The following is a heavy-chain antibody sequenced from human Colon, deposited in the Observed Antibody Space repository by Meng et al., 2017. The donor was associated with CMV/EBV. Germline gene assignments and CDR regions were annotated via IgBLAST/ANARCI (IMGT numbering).Heavy chain of an antibody. Sequence: GSLRLSCTVSGGSISTYCWTWIRQSPGKGLDWIVYIYYDGNTNYNPSLKSRVTISLDTSKNQFSLKLNSVTAADTAVYYCARMGSGYDYDYYYGVDVWGQGTTVTVSS. CDR2: IYYDGNT. CDR3: ARMGSGYDYDYYYGVDV. CDR1: GGSISTYC. V-gene: IGHV4-59*01. D-gene: IGHD5-12*01. J-gene: IGHJ6*02.